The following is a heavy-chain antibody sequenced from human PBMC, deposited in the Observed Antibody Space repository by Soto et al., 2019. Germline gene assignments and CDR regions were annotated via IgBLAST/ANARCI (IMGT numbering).Heavy chain of an antibody. Sequence: VSCGAAGCTFINYGMHWVRQAPGKGLEWVSVISGSGGNTHYADSVKGRSTISRDNSKNTLHLQVNSLRGEDTAVYYCAKEADISGYYPDYWGQGTQVTVSS. CDR3: AKEADISGYYPDY. J-gene: IGHJ4*02. D-gene: IGHD3-22*01. CDR2: ISGSGGNT. CDR1: GCTFINYG. V-gene: IGHV3-23*01.